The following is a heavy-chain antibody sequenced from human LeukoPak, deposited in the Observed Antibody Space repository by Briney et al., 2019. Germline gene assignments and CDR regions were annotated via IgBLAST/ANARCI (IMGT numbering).Heavy chain of an antibody. CDR2: MNPNSGNT. D-gene: IGHD3-10*02. CDR3: ARDSHVNAFDI. CDR1: GYTFTSYD. Sequence: GASVKVFCKASGYTFTSYDINWVRQATGQGLEWMGWMNPNSGNTGYAQKFQGRVTMTRSTSINTAYMELSSLRSEDTAMYYCARDSHVNAFDIWGQGTMVTVSS. J-gene: IGHJ3*02. V-gene: IGHV1-8*01.